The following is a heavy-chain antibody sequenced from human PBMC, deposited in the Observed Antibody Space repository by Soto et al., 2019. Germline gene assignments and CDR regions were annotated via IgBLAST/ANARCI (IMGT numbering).Heavy chain of an antibody. D-gene: IGHD2-15*01. CDR2: ISSSSSYI. J-gene: IGHJ6*02. CDR1: GFTFSSYS. V-gene: IGHV3-21*01. CDR3: ASDLTAATTRGYYYYGMDV. Sequence: GGSLRLSCAASGFTFSSYSMNWVRQAPGKGLEWVSSISSSSSYIYYADSVKGRFTISRDNAKNSLYLQMNSLRAEDTAVYYCASDLTAATTRGYYYYGMDVWGQGTTVTVSS.